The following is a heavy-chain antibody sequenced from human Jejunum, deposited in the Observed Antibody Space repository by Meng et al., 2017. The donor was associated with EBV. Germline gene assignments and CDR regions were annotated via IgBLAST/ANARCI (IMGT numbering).Heavy chain of an antibody. CDR1: GGSVSSGGYY. Sequence: QESVSGMRKPSEPPSLTCTVSGGSVSSGGYYWTWIRQPPGKGLEWIGYTYNSESTNYKPSLKSRVTISADTSKNQFSLRLSSVTAADTAVYYCARDQNGSYFAYWGQGTLVTVSS. J-gene: IGHJ4*02. V-gene: IGHV4-61*08. D-gene: IGHD1-26*01. CDR3: ARDQNGSYFAY. CDR2: TYNSEST.